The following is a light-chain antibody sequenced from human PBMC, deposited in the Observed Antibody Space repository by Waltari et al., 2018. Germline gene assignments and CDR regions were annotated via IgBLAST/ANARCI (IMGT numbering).Light chain of an antibody. J-gene: IGLJ2*01. Sequence: QSVLTQPPSVSGAPGQRVSISCTGSGSNLGAGYDVHWYQQHPGKAPKLLTYGPVLRPPGVPDRFFGSQSGTSASLAITALQAEDEAEYYCQSYDTSRSVVFGGGTKLTVL. V-gene: IGLV1-40*01. CDR3: QSYDTSRSVV. CDR1: GSNLGAGYD. CDR2: GPV.